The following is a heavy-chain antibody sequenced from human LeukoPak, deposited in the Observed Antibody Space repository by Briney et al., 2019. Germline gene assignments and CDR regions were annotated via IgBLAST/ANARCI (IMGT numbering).Heavy chain of an antibody. CDR3: ARVAGEASGYHPFDI. J-gene: IGHJ3*02. Sequence: GGSLRLSGAGSGFSIFKSWMTWVRQAPGKGLEWVAVIKQDASETYYLDSVKGRFTISRDNAKNSIYLHMTRLRVEDTAVYYCARVAGEASGYHPFDIWGQGTMVTASS. CDR2: IKQDASET. CDR1: GFSIFKSW. V-gene: IGHV3-7*01. D-gene: IGHD3-22*01.